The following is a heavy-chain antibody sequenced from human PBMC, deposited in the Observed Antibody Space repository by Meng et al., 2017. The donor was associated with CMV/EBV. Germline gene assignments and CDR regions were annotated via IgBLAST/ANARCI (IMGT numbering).Heavy chain of an antibody. CDR3: ARALRPIDGAPYGMDV. D-gene: IGHD3-16*01. Sequence: GESLKISCAASGFTFSSYSMNWVRQAPGKGLEWVSSISSSSSYIYYADSVKGRFTISRDNAKNLLYLQMNSLRAEDTAVYYCARALRPIDGAPYGMDVWGQGTTVTVSS. CDR1: GFTFSSYS. CDR2: ISSSSSYI. V-gene: IGHV3-21*01. J-gene: IGHJ6*02.